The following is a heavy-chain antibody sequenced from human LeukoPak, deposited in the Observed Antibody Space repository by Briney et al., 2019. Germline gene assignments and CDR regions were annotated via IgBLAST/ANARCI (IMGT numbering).Heavy chain of an antibody. Sequence: PGGSLRLSCAASGFSFSDHYMDWVRQAPGKGLEWVGRTSSYTTEYAASVKGRFTLSRDDSENSLYLQMNSLKIDDTAIYYCARGTFGFDYWGQGTLVTVSS. CDR3: ARGTFGFDY. CDR2: TSSYTT. V-gene: IGHV3-72*01. D-gene: IGHD3-16*01. CDR1: GFSFSDHY. J-gene: IGHJ4*02.